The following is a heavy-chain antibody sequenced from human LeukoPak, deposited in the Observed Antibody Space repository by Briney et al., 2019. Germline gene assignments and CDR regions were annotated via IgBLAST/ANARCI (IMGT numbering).Heavy chain of an antibody. CDR2: ISSSGSTI. J-gene: IGHJ4*02. CDR3: ARDGAPYSSGWYAY. V-gene: IGHV3-11*04. Sequence: PGGSLRLSCAASGFTFSVHYMNWIRQAPGKGLEWVSYISSSGSTIYYADSVKGRFTISRDNAKNSLYLQMNSLRAEDTAVYYCARDGAPYSSGWYAYWGQGTLVTVSS. D-gene: IGHD6-19*01. CDR1: GFTFSVHY.